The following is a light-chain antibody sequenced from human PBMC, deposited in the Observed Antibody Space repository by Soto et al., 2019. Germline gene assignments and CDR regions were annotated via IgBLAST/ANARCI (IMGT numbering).Light chain of an antibody. CDR1: QSVTSTY. Sequence: EIVLTQSPGTLSLSPGERATLSCRASQSVTSTYLVWYQQKPGQAPRLLIYGASSRATGIPDRFSGSGSGTDFTLTISRLEPEDFAVYYCQQYGILPITFGQGTRLEMK. J-gene: IGKJ5*01. V-gene: IGKV3-20*01. CDR2: GAS. CDR3: QQYGILPIT.